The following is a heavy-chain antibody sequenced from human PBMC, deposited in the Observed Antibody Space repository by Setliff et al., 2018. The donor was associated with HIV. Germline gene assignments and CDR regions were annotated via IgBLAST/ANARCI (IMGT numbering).Heavy chain of an antibody. V-gene: IGHV4-39*01. CDR1: GVSINRTDHY. CDR3: ARVPVAGANWFDP. Sequence: KTSVTLSLTCSVSGVSINRTDHYWGWIRQSPGKSLEWIGSVSQSGSTYYNPSLKSRITTSVDRSKNLFSLKLISVTAADQGVYYCARVPVAGANWFDPWGLGTLVTVS. CDR2: VSQSGST. J-gene: IGHJ5*02. D-gene: IGHD2-21*01.